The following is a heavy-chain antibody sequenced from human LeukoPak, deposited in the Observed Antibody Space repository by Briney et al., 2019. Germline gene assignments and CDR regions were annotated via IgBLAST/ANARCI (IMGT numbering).Heavy chain of an antibody. J-gene: IGHJ4*02. D-gene: IGHD3-10*01. CDR2: IHPNSGGT. CDR3: ARDYYGSGTYYKDY. Sequence: ASVKVSCTASGYTFTGYYMHWVRQAPGQGLEWMGWIHPNSGGTNYAQNFQGRVSMTTDTSISTVYMELSRLRSDDTAVYYCARDYYGSGTYYKDYWGQGTLVTVSS. V-gene: IGHV1-2*02. CDR1: GYTFTGYY.